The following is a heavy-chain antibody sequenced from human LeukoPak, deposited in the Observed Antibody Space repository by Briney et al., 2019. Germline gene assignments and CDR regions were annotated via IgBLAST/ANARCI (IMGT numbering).Heavy chain of an antibody. CDR3: ARDTPSLYYYDSSGFYYFDY. J-gene: IGHJ4*02. V-gene: IGHV1-18*01. Sequence: GASVKVSCKASGYTFTSYGISWVRQAPGQGLEWMGWISAYNGNTNYAQKLQGRVTMTTDTSTSTAYMELRSLRSDDTAVYYCARDTPSLYYYDSSGFYYFDYWGQGTLVTVSS. D-gene: IGHD3-22*01. CDR1: GYTFTSYG. CDR2: ISAYNGNT.